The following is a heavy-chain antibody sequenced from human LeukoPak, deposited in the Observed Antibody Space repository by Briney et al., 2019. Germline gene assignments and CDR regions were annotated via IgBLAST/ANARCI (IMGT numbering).Heavy chain of an antibody. V-gene: IGHV1-69*05. CDR2: IIPIFGTA. Sequence: SVKVSCKASGGTFSSYAISWVRQAPGQGLDWMVGIIPIFGTANYAQKFQGRVTITTDESTSKAYMELSSLRSEDTAVYYCARDPGSIAASDPYYYYYMDVWGKGTTVTVSS. J-gene: IGHJ6*03. CDR1: GGTFSSYA. D-gene: IGHD6-13*01. CDR3: ARDPGSIAASDPYYYYYMDV.